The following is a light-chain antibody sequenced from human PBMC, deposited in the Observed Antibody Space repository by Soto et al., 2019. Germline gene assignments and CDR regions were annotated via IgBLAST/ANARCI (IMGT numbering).Light chain of an antibody. J-gene: IGLJ3*02. CDR1: SSNIGINT. V-gene: IGLV1-44*01. CDR3: AAWDNSLNGWV. Sequence: QPVLTQPPSASGTPGQRVTISCSGSSSNIGINTVNWYQQLPGTAPKLLIYSNNQRPSGVPDRFSGSKSGTSASLAISGLQSDDEADFYCAAWDNSLNGWVFGGGTKVTVL. CDR2: SNN.